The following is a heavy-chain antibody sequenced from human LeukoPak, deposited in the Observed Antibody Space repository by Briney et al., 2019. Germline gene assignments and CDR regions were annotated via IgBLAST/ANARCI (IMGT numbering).Heavy chain of an antibody. CDR3: TGRKYYESSGYYHLDY. J-gene: IGHJ4*02. V-gene: IGHV4-39*01. CDR2: IYYTGST. Sequence: PSETLSLTCTVSGGSISSSSHFWGWIRQPPGKGLEWIGSIYYTGSTYYNPSLKSRVTISVDTSRNQFSLRLRSVTAADTAVYYCTGRKYYESSGYYHLDYWGQGTLVTVSS. CDR1: GGSISSSSHF. D-gene: IGHD3-22*01.